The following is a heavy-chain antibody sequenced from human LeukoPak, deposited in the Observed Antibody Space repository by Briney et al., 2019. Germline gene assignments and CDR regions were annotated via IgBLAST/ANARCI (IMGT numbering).Heavy chain of an antibody. CDR2: ISGSGGST. D-gene: IGHD6-19*01. CDR3: ATDLPYSSGWYFDY. J-gene: IGHJ4*02. Sequence: GGSLRFSCAASGFTFSSYAMSWVRQAPGKGLEWVSAISGSGGSTYYADSVKGRFTISRDNSKNTLYLQMNSLRAEDTAVYYCATDLPYSSGWYFDYWGQGTLVTVSS. V-gene: IGHV3-23*01. CDR1: GFTFSSYA.